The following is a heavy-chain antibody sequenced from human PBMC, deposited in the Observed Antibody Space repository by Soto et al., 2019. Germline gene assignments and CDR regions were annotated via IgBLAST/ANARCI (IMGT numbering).Heavy chain of an antibody. D-gene: IGHD3-22*01. CDR1: GYSFTSYC. Sequence: GESLKISCKGSGYSFTSYCISWVRQMPGKGLEWMGRIDPSDSYTNYSPSSQGHVTISADKSIITAYLQGSSLKASDTAMYYCARPSSSGYYHYYYGMDVWGQGTTVTVSS. V-gene: IGHV5-10-1*01. J-gene: IGHJ6*02. CDR3: ARPSSSGYYHYYYGMDV. CDR2: IDPSDSYT.